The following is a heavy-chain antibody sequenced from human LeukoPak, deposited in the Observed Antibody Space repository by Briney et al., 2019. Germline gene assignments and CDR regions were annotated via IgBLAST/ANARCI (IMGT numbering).Heavy chain of an antibody. CDR2: IKQDGSEK. J-gene: IGHJ4*02. V-gene: IGHV3-7*01. Sequence: GGSLRLSCAASGFTFSSYWMSWVRLAPGKGLEWVANIKQDGSEKYYVDSVKGRFTISRDNAKNSLYLQMNSLRAEDTAVYYCARVACGGSCYGYYWGQGTLVTVSS. CDR1: GFTFSSYW. D-gene: IGHD2-15*01. CDR3: ARVACGGSCYGYY.